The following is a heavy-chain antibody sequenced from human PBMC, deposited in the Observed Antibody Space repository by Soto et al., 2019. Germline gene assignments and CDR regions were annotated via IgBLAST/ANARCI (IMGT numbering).Heavy chain of an antibody. J-gene: IGHJ6*02. CDR3: ARAGYCSSTSCLGYGMDV. CDR1: GFTFSSYA. CDR2: ISYDGSNK. Sequence: PGGSLRLSCAASGFTFSSYAMHWVRQAPGKGLEWVAVISYDGSNKYYADSVKDRFTISRDNSKNTLYLQMNSLRAEDTAVYYCARAGYCSSTSCLGYGMDVWGQGTTVTVSS. D-gene: IGHD2-2*01. V-gene: IGHV3-30-3*01.